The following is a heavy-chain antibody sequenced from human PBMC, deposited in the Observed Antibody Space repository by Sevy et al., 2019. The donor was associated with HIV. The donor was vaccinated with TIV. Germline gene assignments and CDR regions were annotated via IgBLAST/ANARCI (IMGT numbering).Heavy chain of an antibody. J-gene: IGHJ1*01. D-gene: IGHD1-26*01. CDR3: ARGENNDEFFQY. CDR1: GFIFSNFA. Sequence: GGSLRLSCAASGFIFSNFAMHWVRQAPGKGLEWVAVTSYDGSHKYYADSVKGRFTVSRDNSRNILSLEMNSLRRDDTAVYYCARGENNDEFFQYWGQGTLVTFSS. CDR2: TSYDGSHK. V-gene: IGHV3-30*04.